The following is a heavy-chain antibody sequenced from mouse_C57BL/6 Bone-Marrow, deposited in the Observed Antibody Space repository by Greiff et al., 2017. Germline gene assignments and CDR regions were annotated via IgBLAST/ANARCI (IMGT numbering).Heavy chain of an antibody. CDR3: ARHDYGTWFAY. V-gene: IGHV5-6*01. Sequence: EVQVVESGGDLVKPGGSLKLSCAASGFTFSSYGMSWVRQTPDKRLEWVATISSGGSYTYYPDSVKGRFTITRDNAKNTLYLQMSSLTSEDTAMYYCARHDYGTWFAYWGQGTLVTVSA. CDR2: ISSGGSYT. D-gene: IGHD1-1*01. CDR1: GFTFSSYG. J-gene: IGHJ3*01.